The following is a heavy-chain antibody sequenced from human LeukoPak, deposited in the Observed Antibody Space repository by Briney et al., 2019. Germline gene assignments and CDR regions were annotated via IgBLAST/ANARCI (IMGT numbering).Heavy chain of an antibody. J-gene: IGHJ5*02. V-gene: IGHV3-7*01. CDR1: GFTFSSYW. CDR2: IKQDGSER. Sequence: GGSLRLSCAASGFTFSSYWMSWVRQAPGKGLEWVANIKQDGSERYYVDSVKGRFTISRDNAKNSLYLQMNSLRAEDTAVYYCARDAYDILTGYYNNWFDPWGQGTLVTVSS. CDR3: ARDAYDILTGYYNNWFDP. D-gene: IGHD3-9*01.